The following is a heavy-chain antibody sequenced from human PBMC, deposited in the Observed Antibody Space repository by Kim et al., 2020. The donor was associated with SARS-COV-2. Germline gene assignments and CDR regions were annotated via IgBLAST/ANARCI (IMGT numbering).Heavy chain of an antibody. Sequence: GGSLRLSCAASGFTFRDSAMHWVRQASGKGLEWVGHIRSKANSYATAYTASVKGRFNISRDDSKNTAYLQMNSLKTEDTAVYYCTRLSGSGTYLWGLDVWGQGTTVTVSS. V-gene: IGHV3-73*01. CDR3: TRLSGSGTYLWGLDV. CDR2: IRSKANSYAT. D-gene: IGHD3-10*01. J-gene: IGHJ6*02. CDR1: GFTFRDSA.